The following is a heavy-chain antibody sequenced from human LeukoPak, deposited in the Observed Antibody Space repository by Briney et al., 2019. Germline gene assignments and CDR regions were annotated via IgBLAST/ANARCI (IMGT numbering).Heavy chain of an antibody. CDR1: GGSISSYY. J-gene: IGHJ6*03. CDR2: IYYSGST. Sequence: SESLSLTCTVSGGSISSYYWSWVRQPPGKGLEWIGYIYYSGSTNYNPSLKSRVTISVDTSKNQFSLKLSSVTAADTAVYYCARMYYDFWRGYHPYYYYYMDVWGKGTTVTVSS. V-gene: IGHV4-59*01. D-gene: IGHD3-3*01. CDR3: ARMYYDFWRGYHPYYYYYMDV.